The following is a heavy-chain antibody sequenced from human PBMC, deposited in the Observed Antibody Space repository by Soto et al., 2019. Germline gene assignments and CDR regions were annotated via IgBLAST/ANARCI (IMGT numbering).Heavy chain of an antibody. CDR2: INPSGGST. D-gene: IGHD2-2*01. CDR3: ARVGYCSSTSCPNYNAFDI. Sequence: ASVKGSCKASGYTFTSDYMHWVRQAPGQGLEWMGIINPSGGSTSYAQKFQGRVTMTRDTSTSTVYMELSSVRSGDTAVYYCARVGYCSSTSCPNYNAFDIWGQGTMVTVSS. CDR1: GYTFTSDY. J-gene: IGHJ3*02. V-gene: IGHV1-46*01.